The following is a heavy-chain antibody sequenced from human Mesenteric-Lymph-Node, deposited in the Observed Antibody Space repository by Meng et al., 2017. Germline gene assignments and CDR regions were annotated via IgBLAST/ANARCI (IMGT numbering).Heavy chain of an antibody. V-gene: IGHV1-69*05. CDR2: IIPIFGTA. CDR3: ARARLRFLEWLFPLDV. CDR1: GGTFSSYA. Sequence: SVKVSCKASGGTFSSYAISWVRQAPGQGLEWMGGIIPIFGTANYAQKFQGRVTITRDTSASTAYMELSSLRSEDTAVYYCARARLRFLEWLFPLDVWGQGTTVTVSS. D-gene: IGHD3-3*01. J-gene: IGHJ6*02.